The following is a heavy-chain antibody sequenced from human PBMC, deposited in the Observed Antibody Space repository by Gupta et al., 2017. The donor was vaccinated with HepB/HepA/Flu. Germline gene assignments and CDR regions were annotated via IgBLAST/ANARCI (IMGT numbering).Heavy chain of an antibody. V-gene: IGHV4-34*02. J-gene: IGHJ4*02. CDR2: ITRGAKS. D-gene: IGHD4-17*01. CDR1: GWSFGTYY. CDR3: AKSEGDGDYFEK. Sequence: QVQLQQWGAGLLKPSETLSLTCTIYGWSFGTYYWSWIRQTPGTGLEWIGEITRGAKSDYNPSLKSRATISVDTSKNQFSLTLRSVTAADTGTYFCAKSEGDGDYFEKWGQGTVVAVSS.